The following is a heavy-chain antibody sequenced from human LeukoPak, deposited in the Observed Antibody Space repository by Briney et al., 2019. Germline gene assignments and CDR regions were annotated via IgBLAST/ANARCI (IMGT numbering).Heavy chain of an antibody. CDR2: IYTSGGT. CDR1: GSSISNYY. CDR3: ARAAEYSSGWYLFDY. V-gene: IGHV4-4*07. D-gene: IGHD6-19*01. J-gene: IGHJ4*02. Sequence: SETLSLTGTAPGSSISNYYWTWIRQPAGKGLEWIGRIYTSGGTNYKPSLKTRVTMSVDTSKIQVSLKLSSVTAADTAMYYCARAAEYSSGWYLFDYWGQGILVTVSA.